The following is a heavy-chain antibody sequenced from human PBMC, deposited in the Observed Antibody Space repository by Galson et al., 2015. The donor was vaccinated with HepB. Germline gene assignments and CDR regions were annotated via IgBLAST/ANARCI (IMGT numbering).Heavy chain of an antibody. D-gene: IGHD4-11*01. Sequence: SLRLSCAASGFTVSSNYMSWVRQAPGKGLEWVSVIYAGGSTYYADSVKGRFTTSRDNSKNTLYLQLNSLRAEDTAVYYCARSNDYSNPRDYWGQGTLVTVSS. CDR1: GFTVSSNY. V-gene: IGHV3-66*01. CDR2: IYAGGST. J-gene: IGHJ4*02. CDR3: ARSNDYSNPRDY.